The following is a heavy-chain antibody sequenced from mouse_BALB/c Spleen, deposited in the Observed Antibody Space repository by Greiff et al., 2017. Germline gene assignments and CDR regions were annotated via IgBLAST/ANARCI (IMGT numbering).Heavy chain of an antibody. J-gene: IGHJ2*01. CDR2: ISYDGSN. CDR3: AREIPSDY. V-gene: IGHV3-6*02. CDR1: GYSITSGYY. Sequence: DVQLQESGPGLVKPSQSLSLTCSVTGYSITSGYYWNWIRQFPGNKLEWMGYISYDGSNNYNPSLKNRISITRDTSKNQFFLKLNSVTTEDTATYYCAREIPSDYWGQGTTLTVSS.